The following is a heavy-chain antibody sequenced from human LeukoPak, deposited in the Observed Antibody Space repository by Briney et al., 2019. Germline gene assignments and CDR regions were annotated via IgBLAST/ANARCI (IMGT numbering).Heavy chain of an antibody. CDR3: AGERGEEYSSGWYKRNYFDN. D-gene: IGHD6-19*01. J-gene: IGHJ4*02. CDR2: GDYSGGT. CDR1: GDSFSSVTDY. V-gene: IGHV4-39*07. Sequence: SQTLSLTCTVSGDSFSSVTDYWAWIRQPPGKGLEWIASGDYSGGTYYNPSLESRVAISADMSKNQFSLKLTSVTGADTAVYYCAGERGEEYSSGWYKRNYFDNWGQGIRVTVSS.